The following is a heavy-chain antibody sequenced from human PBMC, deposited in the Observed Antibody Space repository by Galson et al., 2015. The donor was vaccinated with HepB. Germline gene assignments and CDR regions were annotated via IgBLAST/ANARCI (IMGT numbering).Heavy chain of an antibody. J-gene: IGHJ4*02. CDR1: GYTFTSYD. Sequence: SVKVSCKASGYTFTSYDINWVRQATGQGLEWMGWMNPNSGNTGYAQKFQGRVTMTRNTSISTAYMELSSLRSEDTAVYYCARGRSSGYYFEFGYWGQGTLVTVSS. D-gene: IGHD3-22*01. CDR2: MNPNSGNT. CDR3: ARGRSSGYYFEFGY. V-gene: IGHV1-8*01.